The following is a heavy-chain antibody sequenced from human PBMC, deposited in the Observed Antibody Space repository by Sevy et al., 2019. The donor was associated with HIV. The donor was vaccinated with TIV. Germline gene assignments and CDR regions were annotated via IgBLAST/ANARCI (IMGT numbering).Heavy chain of an antibody. Sequence: GGSLRLSCAASGFTFSSYGMHWVRQAPGKGLEWVAVISYDGSNKYYADSVKGRFTISRDNSKNTLYLQMNSLRAEDPAVDYWAKDGYDILTGYQGGGAWFDPWGQGTLVTVSS. D-gene: IGHD3-9*01. CDR2: ISYDGSNK. V-gene: IGHV3-30*18. CDR1: GFTFSSYG. J-gene: IGHJ5*02. CDR3: AKDGYDILTGYQGGGAWFDP.